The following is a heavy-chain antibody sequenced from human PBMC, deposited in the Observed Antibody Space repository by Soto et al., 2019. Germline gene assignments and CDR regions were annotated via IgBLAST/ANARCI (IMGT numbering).Heavy chain of an antibody. Sequence: QVQLVESGGGVVQPGRSLRLSCAASGFTFSSYGMHWVRQAPGKGLEWVAVISYDGSNKYYADSVKGRFTISRDNSKNTLYLPMNRLRAEDPAVYYCARSPYSVSYLAYFDYWGQGTLVTVSS. CDR1: GFTFSSYG. CDR3: ARSPYSVSYLAYFDY. D-gene: IGHD1-26*01. CDR2: ISYDGSNK. J-gene: IGHJ4*02. V-gene: IGHV3-30*03.